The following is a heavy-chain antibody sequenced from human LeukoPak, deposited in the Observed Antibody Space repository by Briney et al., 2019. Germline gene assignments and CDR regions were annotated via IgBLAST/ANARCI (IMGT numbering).Heavy chain of an antibody. V-gene: IGHV4-59*06. J-gene: IGHJ4*02. CDR1: GGSISSYY. CDR2: IYYSGST. Sequence: KPSETLSLTCTVSGGSISSYYWSWIRQHPGKGLEWIGYIYYSGSTYYNPSLESRVTVSVDTSKNQFSLKLSSVTAADTAVYYCASGGAYCGADCYLPAFDYWVQGTLVTVSS. CDR3: ASGGAYCGADCYLPAFDY. D-gene: IGHD2-21*02.